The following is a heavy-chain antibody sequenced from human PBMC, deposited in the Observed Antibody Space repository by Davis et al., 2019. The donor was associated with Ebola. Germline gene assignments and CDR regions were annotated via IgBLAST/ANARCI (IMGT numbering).Heavy chain of an antibody. CDR1: GFTFSSYA. Sequence: GGSLRLSCAASGFTFSSYAMSWVRQAPGKGLEWVSAISGSGGSTYYADSVKGRFTISRDNAKNTLYLQMNSLRAEDTAVYYCARGRDYVWGSYRDDAFDIWGQGTMVIVSS. CDR3: ARGRDYVWGSYRDDAFDI. J-gene: IGHJ3*02. V-gene: IGHV3-23*01. D-gene: IGHD3-16*02. CDR2: ISGSGGST.